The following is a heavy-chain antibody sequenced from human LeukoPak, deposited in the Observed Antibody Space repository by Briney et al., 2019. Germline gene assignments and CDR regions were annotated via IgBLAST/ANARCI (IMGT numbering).Heavy chain of an antibody. CDR3: LWRGLRP. V-gene: IGHV4-34*01. CDR1: GGSFSSYY. CDR2: INHGEST. D-gene: IGHD5-18*01. J-gene: IGHJ5*02. Sequence: SETLSPTCAIHGGSFSSYYWSWIRQPPGKGLECNGQINHGESTSDNPSLKSRVTISGDTSKNPFSLKLNSVTAADTAVWMQLWRGLRPWDQGTLVTVSS.